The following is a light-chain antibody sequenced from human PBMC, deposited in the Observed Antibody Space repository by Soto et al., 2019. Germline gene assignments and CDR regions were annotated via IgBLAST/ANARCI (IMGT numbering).Light chain of an antibody. Sequence: QSVLTQPRSASGSPGQSVTISCTGTSTDVGGYNYVSWYQQYPGKAPKLMISDVSERPSGVPDRFSGSKSGNTASLTISGLQAEDEADYYCCSYAGTYTLVFGGGTKVTVL. J-gene: IGLJ2*01. CDR3: CSYAGTYTLV. V-gene: IGLV2-11*01. CDR2: DVS. CDR1: STDVGGYNY.